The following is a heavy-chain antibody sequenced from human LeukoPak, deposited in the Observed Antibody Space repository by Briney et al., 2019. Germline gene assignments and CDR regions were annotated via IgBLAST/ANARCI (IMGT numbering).Heavy chain of an antibody. Sequence: GGSLRLSCAASGFTFSSYSMNWVRQAPGKGLEWVSSISSSSSYIYYADPVKGRFTISRDNAKNSLYLQMNSLRAEDTAVYYCARAYCSSTSCRNYFDYWGQGTLVTVSS. CDR3: ARAYCSSTSCRNYFDY. D-gene: IGHD2-2*01. J-gene: IGHJ4*02. CDR2: ISSSSSYI. CDR1: GFTFSSYS. V-gene: IGHV3-21*01.